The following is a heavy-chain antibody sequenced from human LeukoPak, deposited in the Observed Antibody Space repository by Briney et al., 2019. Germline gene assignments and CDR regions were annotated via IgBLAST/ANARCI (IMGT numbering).Heavy chain of an antibody. V-gene: IGHV3-53*01. CDR1: GFTFSNYW. Sequence: PGGSLRLSYAASGFTFSNYWMHWVRQTPGKGLEWVSVIYSGGSPDYADSAKGRFTISSDNSKNTLYLQMNSLRVEDTAVYYCARDGADNSGYYFGSLWGQGTMVTVSS. CDR3: ARDGADNSGYYFGSL. D-gene: IGHD3-22*01. CDR2: IYSGGSP. J-gene: IGHJ3*01.